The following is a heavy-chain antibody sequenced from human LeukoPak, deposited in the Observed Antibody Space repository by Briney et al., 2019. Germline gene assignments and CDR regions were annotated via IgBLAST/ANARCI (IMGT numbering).Heavy chain of an antibody. V-gene: IGHV4-31*03. CDR2: IYYSGST. CDR3: ARETPSHDYGDHRSPHRNAFDI. J-gene: IGHJ3*02. CDR1: GGSISSGGYY. D-gene: IGHD4-17*01. Sequence: PSQTLSLTCTVSGGSISSGGYYWSWIRQHPGKGLEWIGYIYYSGSTYYNPSLKSRVTISVDTSKNQFSLKLSSVTAADTAVYYCARETPSHDYGDHRSPHRNAFDIWGQGTMVTVSS.